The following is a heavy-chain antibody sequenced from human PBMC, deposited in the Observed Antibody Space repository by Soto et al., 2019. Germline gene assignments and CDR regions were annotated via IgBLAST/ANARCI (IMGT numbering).Heavy chain of an antibody. D-gene: IGHD2-2*01. Sequence: PGGSLRLSCAASGFTFSNAWMNWVRQAPGKGLEWVGRIKSKTDGGTTDYAAPVKGRFTISRDDSKNTLYLQMNGLKTEDTAVYYCTLDIVVVPADHDYYYGMDVWGQGTTVTVSS. CDR1: GFTFSNAW. V-gene: IGHV3-15*07. J-gene: IGHJ6*02. CDR3: TLDIVVVPADHDYYYGMDV. CDR2: IKSKTDGGTT.